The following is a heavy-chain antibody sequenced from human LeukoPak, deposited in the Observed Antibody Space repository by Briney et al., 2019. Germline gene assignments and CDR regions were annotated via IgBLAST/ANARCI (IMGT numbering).Heavy chain of an antibody. V-gene: IGHV3-30*18. CDR1: GFTFSSYG. D-gene: IGHD5-18*01. Sequence: GGSLRLSCAASGFTFSSYGMHWVRQAPGKELEWVAVISYDGSNKYYADSVKGRFTISRDKSKNTLYLQMNSLRAEDTAVYYCAKDLGYLDDYWGQGTLVTVSS. CDR2: ISYDGSNK. CDR3: AKDLGYLDDY. J-gene: IGHJ4*02.